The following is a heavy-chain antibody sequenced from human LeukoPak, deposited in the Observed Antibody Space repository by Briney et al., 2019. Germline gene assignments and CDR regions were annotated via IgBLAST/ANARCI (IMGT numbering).Heavy chain of an antibody. Sequence: SETLSLTCTVSGGSISSSSYYWGWIRQPPGKGLEWIGSIYYSGSTYYNPSLKSRVTISVDTSKNQFSLKLSSVTAADTAVYYCARVYYYGSGSYSPFDYWGQGTLVTVSS. J-gene: IGHJ4*02. CDR3: ARVYYYGSGSYSPFDY. CDR1: GGSISSSSYY. CDR2: IYYSGST. D-gene: IGHD3-10*01. V-gene: IGHV4-39*07.